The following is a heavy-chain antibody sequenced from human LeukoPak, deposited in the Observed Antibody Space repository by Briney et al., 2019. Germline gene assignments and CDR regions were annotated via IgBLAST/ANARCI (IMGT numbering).Heavy chain of an antibody. CDR2: INPNSGGT. D-gene: IGHD5-18*01. V-gene: IGHV1-2*02. J-gene: IGHJ4*02. CDR3: ARAPRTVDTAMVFDY. CDR1: GYTFTGYY. Sequence: ASVKVSCKASGYTFTGYYMHWVRQAPGQGLEWMGWINPNSGGTNYAQKFQGRVTMTRDTSISTAYMELSRLRSDDTAVYYCARAPRTVDTAMVFDYWGQGTLVTVSS.